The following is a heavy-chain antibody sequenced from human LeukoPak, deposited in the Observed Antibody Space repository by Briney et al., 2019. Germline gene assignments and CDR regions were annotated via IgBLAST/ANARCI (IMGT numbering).Heavy chain of an antibody. CDR2: IWYDGSNK. J-gene: IGHJ4*02. CDR3: ARATGYSYGLDY. Sequence: GGSLRLSCTASGFTFSSHWLTWVRQAPGKGLEWVAVIWYDGSNKYYADSVKGRFTISRDNSKNTLYLQMNSLRAEDTAVYYCARATGYSYGLDYWGQGTLVTVSS. CDR1: GFTFSSHW. V-gene: IGHV3-33*08. D-gene: IGHD5-18*01.